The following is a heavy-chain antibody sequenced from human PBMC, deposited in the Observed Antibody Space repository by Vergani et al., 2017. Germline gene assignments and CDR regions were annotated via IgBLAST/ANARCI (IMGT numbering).Heavy chain of an antibody. D-gene: IGHD3-3*01. CDR2: IYYSGST. V-gene: IGHV4-59*01. CDR1: GGSISSYY. Sequence: QVQLQESGPGLVKPSETLSLTCTVSGGSISSYYLSWIRQPPGKGLEWIGYIYYSGSTNYNPSLKSRVTISINTSKNQFSLKLSSVTAADTAVYYCARAPYYYFWGGYYPHYYGIDGWGQGP. J-gene: IGHJ6*02. CDR3: ARAPYYYFWGGYYPHYYGIDG.